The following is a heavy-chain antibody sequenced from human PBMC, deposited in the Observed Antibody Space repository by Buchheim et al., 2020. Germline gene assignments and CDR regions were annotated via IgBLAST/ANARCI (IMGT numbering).Heavy chain of an antibody. V-gene: IGHV3-30-3*01. CDR1: GFTFSSYA. CDR2: ISYDGSNK. J-gene: IGHJ4*02. Sequence: QVQLVESGGGVVQPGRSLRLSCAASGFTFSSYAMHWVRQAPGKGLEWVAVISYDGSNKYYADSVKGRFTISRDNSKTTLYLQMNSLRAEDTAVYYCARDERVVRGVSDYWGQGTL. D-gene: IGHD3-10*01. CDR3: ARDERVVRGVSDY.